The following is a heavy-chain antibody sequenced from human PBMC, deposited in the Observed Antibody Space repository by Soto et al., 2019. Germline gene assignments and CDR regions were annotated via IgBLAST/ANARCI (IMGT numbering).Heavy chain of an antibody. Sequence: SESLSLTCTVSGGSISSGGYYWSWIRQHPGKGLEWIGYIYYSGFTYYTPSLKSRVNMSLDKSKNHFSLKLSYVTAAETAVYYCARSVDPWGQGTLVTVSS. CDR3: ARSVDP. CDR2: IYYSGFT. V-gene: IGHV4-31*03. J-gene: IGHJ5*02. CDR1: GGSISSGGYY.